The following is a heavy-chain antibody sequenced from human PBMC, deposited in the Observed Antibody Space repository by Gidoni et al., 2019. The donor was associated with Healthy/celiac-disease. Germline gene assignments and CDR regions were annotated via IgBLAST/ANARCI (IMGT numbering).Heavy chain of an antibody. J-gene: IGHJ4*02. D-gene: IGHD3-22*01. CDR1: GFTFSSYA. CDR3: AKGTTMIVVVIHNFDY. Sequence: EVQLLESGGGLVQPGGSLRLSCAASGFTFSSYAMGWVRQAPGKGLEWVSAISGSGGSTYYADSVKGRFTISRDNSKNTLYLQMNSLRAEDTAVYYCAKGTTMIVVVIHNFDYWGQGTLVTVSS. CDR2: ISGSGGST. V-gene: IGHV3-23*01.